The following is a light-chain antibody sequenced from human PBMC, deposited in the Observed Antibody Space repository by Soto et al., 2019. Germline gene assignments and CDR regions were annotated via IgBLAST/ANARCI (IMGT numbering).Light chain of an antibody. CDR2: AAS. Sequence: DIQMTQSPSSLSASVGDRVIITCRTAQTITIYLNWYQQKPGKAPNLLIYAASRLQSEVPSRFSGSGSGTDFTLTISSLQPEDFATYYCQQSYSVPFTFGPGTKVDIK. CDR1: QTITIY. J-gene: IGKJ3*01. CDR3: QQSYSVPFT. V-gene: IGKV1-39*01.